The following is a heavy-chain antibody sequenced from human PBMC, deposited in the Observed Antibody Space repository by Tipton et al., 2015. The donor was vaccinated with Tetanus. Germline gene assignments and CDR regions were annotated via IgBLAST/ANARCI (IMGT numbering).Heavy chain of an antibody. J-gene: IGHJ4*02. CDR3: ARVHTPGLLGRYPLDY. CDR2: ISGSSNYI. D-gene: IGHD3-9*01. V-gene: IGHV3-21*01. Sequence: SLRLSCTASGFTFSDYSMNWVRQAPGKGLEWVSSISGSSNYINYADSVKGRFTISRANARNSLYLQMNSLRGDDTGVYFCARVHTPGLLGRYPLDYWGQGTRVTVSS. CDR1: GFTFSDYS.